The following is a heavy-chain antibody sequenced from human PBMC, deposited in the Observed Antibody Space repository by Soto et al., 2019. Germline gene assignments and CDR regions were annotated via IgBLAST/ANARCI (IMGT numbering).Heavy chain of an antibody. CDR3: ARQDGSALYYFDY. V-gene: IGHV5-51*01. Sequence: DSLTISWKGSGYTFTSYWIAWVGQMPGKGLEWMGIIYPGDSDTRYSPSFQGQVSISADKSISTAYLQWSSLKASDTAMYYCARQDGSALYYFDYWGQGTLVTVSS. D-gene: IGHD6-19*01. CDR1: GYTFTSYW. CDR2: IYPGDSDT. J-gene: IGHJ4*02.